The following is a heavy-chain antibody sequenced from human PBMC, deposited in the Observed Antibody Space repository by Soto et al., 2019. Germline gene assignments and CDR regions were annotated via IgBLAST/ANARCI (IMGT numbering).Heavy chain of an antibody. V-gene: IGHV3-23*01. D-gene: IGHD3-16*01. CDR1: GFTFSSYA. CDR3: AKGMGGYYYYYMDV. J-gene: IGHJ6*03. Sequence: GGSLRLSCAASGFTFSSYAMSWVRQAPGKGLEWVSAISGSGGSTYYAGSVKGRFTISRDNSKNTLYLQMNSLRAEDTAVYYCAKGMGGYYYYYMDVWGKGTTVTVSS. CDR2: ISGSGGST.